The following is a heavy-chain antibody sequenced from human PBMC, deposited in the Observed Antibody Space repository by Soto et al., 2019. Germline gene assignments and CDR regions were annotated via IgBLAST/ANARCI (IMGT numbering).Heavy chain of an antibody. J-gene: IGHJ5*02. D-gene: IGHD3-16*01. V-gene: IGHV3-23*01. CDR1: GLTLRSYA. CDR2: ISGRSAVP. CDR3: AKGGPFTGGFDP. Sequence: EGQLLQSGGDLVQPGGSLRLSCAGSGLTLRSYAMTWIRQTPEKGLEWVSTISGRSAVPSYADFVNGRFTVSRDNSKNTVYLQINSLRPDDKAIYYCAKGGPFTGGFDPWGQGTLVNVSA.